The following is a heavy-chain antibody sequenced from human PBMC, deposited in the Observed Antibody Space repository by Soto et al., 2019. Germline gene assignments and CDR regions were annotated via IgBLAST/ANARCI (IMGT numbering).Heavy chain of an antibody. CDR3: ARDPRAGIVGATTGGWFDP. Sequence: QVQLVQSGAEVKKPGASVKVSCKASGYTFTSYAMHWVRQAPGQRLEWMGWINAGNGNTKYSQKFQGRFTITRDTSASTAYMELSSLRSEDTAVYYCARDPRAGIVGATTGGWFDPWGQGTLVTVSS. CDR2: INAGNGNT. J-gene: IGHJ5*02. V-gene: IGHV1-3*01. D-gene: IGHD1-26*01. CDR1: GYTFTSYA.